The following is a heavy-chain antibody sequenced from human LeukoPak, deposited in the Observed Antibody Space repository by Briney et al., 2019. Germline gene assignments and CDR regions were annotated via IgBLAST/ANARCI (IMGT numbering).Heavy chain of an antibody. CDR2: LSHTSSYT. Sequence: GGSLTLSCAASGFTFSDQYIDWVRQAPGKGLEWVSYLSHTSSYTNYADSVKGRFTISRDNAKNSLYLQMNSLRAEDTALYYCARDRTDYGAFDIWGQGTMVTVSS. D-gene: IGHD4-17*01. CDR3: ARDRTDYGAFDI. V-gene: IGHV3-11*06. J-gene: IGHJ3*02. CDR1: GFTFSDQY.